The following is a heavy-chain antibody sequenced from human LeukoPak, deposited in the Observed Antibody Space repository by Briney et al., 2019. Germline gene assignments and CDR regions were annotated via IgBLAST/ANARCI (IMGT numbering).Heavy chain of an antibody. J-gene: IGHJ3*02. Sequence: GGSLRLSCAASGFTFSSYWMSLVRQAPGKGLEWVANIKQDGSEKYYVDSVKGRFTISRDNAKNSLYLQMNSLRAEDTAVYYCARDSCSGGSCYEVAFDIWGQGTMVTVSS. CDR1: GFTFSSYW. D-gene: IGHD2-15*01. CDR2: IKQDGSEK. V-gene: IGHV3-7*01. CDR3: ARDSCSGGSCYEVAFDI.